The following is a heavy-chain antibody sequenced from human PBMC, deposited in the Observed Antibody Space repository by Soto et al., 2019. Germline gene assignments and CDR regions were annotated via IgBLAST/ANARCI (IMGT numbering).Heavy chain of an antibody. Sequence: GGSLRLSCVGSGFTFSSYGMHGVRQAPGKGLECVAVISDTGSSHYYAASVEGRFTISRENSKNSLSRHMDRLRVEDTAVYDCAKDRGGDCPDNSCYFGADCGGQGTPVTVSS. CDR3: AKDRGGDCPDNSCYFGADC. CDR1: GFTFSSYG. J-gene: IGHJ4*02. D-gene: IGHD2-2*01. V-gene: IGHV3-30*18. CDR2: ISDTGSSH.